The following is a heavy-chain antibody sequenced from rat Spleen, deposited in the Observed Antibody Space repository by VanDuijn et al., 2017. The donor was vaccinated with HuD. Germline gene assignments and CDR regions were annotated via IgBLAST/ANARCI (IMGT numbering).Heavy chain of an antibody. D-gene: IGHD3-1*01. Sequence: EVQLVESGGGLVQPGRSMKLSCAASGFTFSSFPMAWVRQAPTKGLEWVASISYDGGTTYYRDSVKGRFTISRDNAKSSLYLQMDSLRSEDTATYYCATTPSRDFDYWGQGVMVTVSS. J-gene: IGHJ2*01. CDR1: GFTFSSFP. V-gene: IGHV5-46*01. CDR2: ISYDGGTT. CDR3: ATTPSRDFDY.